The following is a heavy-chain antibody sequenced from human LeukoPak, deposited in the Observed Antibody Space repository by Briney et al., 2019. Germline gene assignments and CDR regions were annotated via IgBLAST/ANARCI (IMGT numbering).Heavy chain of an antibody. D-gene: IGHD5-12*01. J-gene: IGHJ4*02. CDR3: ARDLGGYGDF. CDR1: GYTFTSYN. Sequence: GASVKVSCKASGYTFTSYNINWVRQAPGQGLEWMGWISPYNGNTNYAPRFQGRVTMTTDTSTSTVYLEVRRLKSDDTAVYYCARDLGGYGDFWGQGTLVSVSS. V-gene: IGHV1-18*01. CDR2: ISPYNGNT.